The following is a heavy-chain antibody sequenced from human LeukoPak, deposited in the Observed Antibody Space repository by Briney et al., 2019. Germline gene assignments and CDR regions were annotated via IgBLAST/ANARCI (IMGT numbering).Heavy chain of an antibody. CDR2: IYTSGST. CDR3: ARAWVTMGLTRGFDP. V-gene: IGHV4-4*07. J-gene: IGHJ5*02. CDR1: GGSISSYY. Sequence: SEALSLTCTVSGGSISSYYWSWIRQPAGKGLEWIGRIYTSGSTNYNPSLKSRVTMSVDTSKNQFSLKLSSVTAADTAVYYCARAWVTMGLTRGFDPWGQGTLVTVSS. D-gene: IGHD3-10*01.